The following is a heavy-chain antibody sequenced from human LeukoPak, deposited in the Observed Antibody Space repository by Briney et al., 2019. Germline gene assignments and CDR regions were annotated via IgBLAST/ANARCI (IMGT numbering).Heavy chain of an antibody. J-gene: IGHJ3*02. V-gene: IGHV3-13*01. CDR3: VRGRGYYDGRGYIKNVPFDI. Sequence: GGPVRLSCIASESSFSSYDMHWVRQATGKGLECVSGIHMTGDTYYADSVKGRFTISRENAKISLYLQMTSLRAGDTAVYYCVRGRGYYDGRGYIKNVPFDIWGQGTAVTVSS. D-gene: IGHD3-22*01. CDR2: IHMTGDT. CDR1: ESSFSSYD.